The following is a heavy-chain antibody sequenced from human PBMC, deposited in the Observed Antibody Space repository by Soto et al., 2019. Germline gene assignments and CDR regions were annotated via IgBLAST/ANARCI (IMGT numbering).Heavy chain of an antibody. CDR1: GGSFSGYY. D-gene: IGHD3-22*01. CDR2: INHSGST. CDR3: ARSYYDSSGTHLNWFDP. V-gene: IGHV4-34*01. Sequence: SETLSLTCAVYGGSFSGYYWSWIRQPPGKGLEWIGEINHSGSTNYNPPLKSRVTISVDTSKNQFSLKLSSVTAADTAVYYCARSYYDSSGTHLNWFDPWGQGTLVTVSS. J-gene: IGHJ5*02.